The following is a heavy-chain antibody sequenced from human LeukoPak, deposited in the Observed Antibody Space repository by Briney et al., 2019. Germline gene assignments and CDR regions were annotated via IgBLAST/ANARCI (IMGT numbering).Heavy chain of an antibody. Sequence: SETLSLTCTVSGGSISSSYYWDWIRQPPGKGLEWIGSIYYSGSTYYNPSLKSRVTISVDTSKSQFSLKVSSVTAADTAVYYCARRPYSSSWPFNYWGQGTVVTVSS. CDR2: IYYSGST. D-gene: IGHD6-13*01. J-gene: IGHJ4*02. CDR3: ARRPYSSSWPFNY. CDR1: GGSISSSYY. V-gene: IGHV4-39*07.